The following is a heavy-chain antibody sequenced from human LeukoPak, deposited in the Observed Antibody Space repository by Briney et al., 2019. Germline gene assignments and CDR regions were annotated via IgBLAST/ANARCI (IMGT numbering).Heavy chain of an antibody. CDR1: GGTFSSYA. CDR2: IIPIFGTA. J-gene: IGHJ4*02. CDR3: AISPLLYYYDSSGYFDY. D-gene: IGHD3-22*01. V-gene: IGHV1-69*05. Sequence: SVKVSCKASGGTFSSYAIIWVRQAPGQGLEWMGGIIPIFGTANYAQKFQGRVTITTDESTSTAYMELSSLRSEDTAVYYCAISPLLYYYDSSGYFDYWGQGTLVTVSS.